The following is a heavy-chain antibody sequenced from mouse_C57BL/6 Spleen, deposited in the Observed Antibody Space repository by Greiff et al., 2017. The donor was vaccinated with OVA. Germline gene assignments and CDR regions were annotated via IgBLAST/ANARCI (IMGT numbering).Heavy chain of an antibody. CDR2: ISDGGSYT. CDR3: ANYPYGYFDV. CDR1: GFTFSSYA. Sequence: EVKLVESGGGLVKPGGSLKLSCAASGFTFSSYAMSWVRQTPEKRLEWVATISDGGSYTYYPDNVKGRFTISRDNAKNNLYLQMSHLKSEDTAMYYCANYPYGYFDVWGTGTTVTVSS. V-gene: IGHV5-4*03. D-gene: IGHD5-5*01. J-gene: IGHJ1*03.